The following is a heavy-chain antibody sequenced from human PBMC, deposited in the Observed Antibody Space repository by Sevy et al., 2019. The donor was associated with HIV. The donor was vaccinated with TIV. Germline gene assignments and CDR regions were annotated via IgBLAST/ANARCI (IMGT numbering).Heavy chain of an antibody. Sequence: SETLSLTCTVSGGSINSDHWNWIRQPPGKGLEWVGYVYYNGGTNYNPSLKNRVTISVDRTKNQSSLKLTSVTAADTAVYYCARRNDFDIWGQGTMVTVSS. J-gene: IGHJ3*02. CDR1: GGSINSDH. V-gene: IGHV4-59*08. CDR3: ARRNDFDI. CDR2: VYYNGGT.